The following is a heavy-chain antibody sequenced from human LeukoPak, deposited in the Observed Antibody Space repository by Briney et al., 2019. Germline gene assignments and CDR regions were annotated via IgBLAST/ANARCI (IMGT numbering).Heavy chain of an antibody. CDR3: AKDIAGAAAGSNNWFDP. CDR1: GFTFGSTD. V-gene: IGHV3-23*01. Sequence: PGGSLRFSCAASGFTFGSTDMTWVRQAPGKGLEWLSTISGTGDTYYADSVRGRFTISRDNSKTALYLQMNSLRAEDTAVYYCAKDIAGAAAGSNNWFDPWGQGTLVTVSS. J-gene: IGHJ5*02. D-gene: IGHD6-13*01. CDR2: ISGTGDT.